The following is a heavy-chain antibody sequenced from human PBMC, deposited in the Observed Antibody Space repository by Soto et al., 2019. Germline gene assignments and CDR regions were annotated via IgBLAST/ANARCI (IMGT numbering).Heavy chain of an antibody. D-gene: IGHD1-26*01. Sequence: QVQLVQSGAEVKKPGSSVKVSCKASGGTFSSYAISWVRQAPGQGLEWMGGIIPIFGTANYAQKFQGRVTITADESTSTAYRELSSLRSEDTAVYYCARGVGLQSIAGPLYYYGMDVWGQGTTVTVSS. CDR3: ARGVGLQSIAGPLYYYGMDV. CDR2: IIPIFGTA. J-gene: IGHJ6*02. CDR1: GGTFSSYA. V-gene: IGHV1-69*12.